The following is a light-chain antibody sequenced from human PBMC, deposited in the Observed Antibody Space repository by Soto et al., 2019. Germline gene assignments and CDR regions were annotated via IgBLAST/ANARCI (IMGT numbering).Light chain of an antibody. CDR2: GAS. CDR3: QQYHNWPPIT. J-gene: IGKJ5*01. CDR1: ESVSDI. V-gene: IGKV3D-15*01. Sequence: VVPQSPITLSLPPGERATFSCRSSESVSDIYIAWYQQKPGQSPRLVVYGASNRAAGIPDRFSGSGSGTEFTLTISSLQSEDFAVYYCQQYHNWPPITFGQGTRLEIK.